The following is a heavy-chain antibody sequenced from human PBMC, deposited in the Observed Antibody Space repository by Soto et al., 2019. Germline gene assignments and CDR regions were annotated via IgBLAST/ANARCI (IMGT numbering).Heavy chain of an antibody. J-gene: IGHJ6*02. Sequence: QVQLQESGPGLVKPSETLSLTCTVSGSSISSYYWSWIRQPPGKGLEWIGYIYYSGSTNYNPSLKSRGTISVDTSKNQSALKLSSVTAADTAVYYCARVLQQSEYYYYYYGMDVWGQGTTVTVSS. CDR2: IYYSGST. CDR3: ARVLQQSEYYYYYYGMDV. V-gene: IGHV4-59*01. D-gene: IGHD3-10*01. CDR1: GSSISSYY.